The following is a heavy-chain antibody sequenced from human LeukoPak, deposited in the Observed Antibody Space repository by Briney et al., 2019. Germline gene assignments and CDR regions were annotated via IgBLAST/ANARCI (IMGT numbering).Heavy chain of an antibody. CDR3: ARVWDSSSFSVGYLDY. J-gene: IGHJ4*02. CDR1: GGSMSSFY. Sequence: PSETLSLTCTVSGGSMSSFYWSWVRQTPGKGLEWIGYIYYSGSSNSNPSLKSRVTISVDTSKNQFSLKLTSVTAADTAVYYCARVWDSSSFSVGYLDYWGQGTVVTVSS. D-gene: IGHD6-13*01. V-gene: IGHV4-59*08. CDR2: IYYSGSS.